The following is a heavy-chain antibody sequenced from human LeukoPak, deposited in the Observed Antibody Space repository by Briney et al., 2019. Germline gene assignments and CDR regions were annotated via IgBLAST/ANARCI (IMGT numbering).Heavy chain of an antibody. J-gene: IGHJ4*02. Sequence: GGSLRLSCAVSGFSFSSYAMHWVRQAPGKGLEWVATILYDGSDKYYPDAVKGRFTISRDNSKNTLYLQTNSLRAEDTAVYYCARDLMGATDYWGQGTLVTVSS. CDR3: ARDLMGATDY. CDR1: GFSFSSYA. D-gene: IGHD1-26*01. V-gene: IGHV3-30*04. CDR2: ILYDGSDK.